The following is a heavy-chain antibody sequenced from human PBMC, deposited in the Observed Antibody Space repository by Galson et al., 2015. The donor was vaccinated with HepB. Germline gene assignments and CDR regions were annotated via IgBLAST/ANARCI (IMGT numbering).Heavy chain of an antibody. CDR3: AGHRRGYSGYDLGSLDY. Sequence: LRLSCAASGFTFSSYAMHWDRQAPGKGLEWVAVISYDGSNKYYADSVKGRFTISRDNSKNTLYLQMNSLRAQDTAVYYCAGHRRGYSGYDLGSLDYWGQGTLVTVSS. J-gene: IGHJ4*02. D-gene: IGHD5-12*01. CDR1: GFTFSSYA. CDR2: ISYDGSNK. V-gene: IGHV3-30*04.